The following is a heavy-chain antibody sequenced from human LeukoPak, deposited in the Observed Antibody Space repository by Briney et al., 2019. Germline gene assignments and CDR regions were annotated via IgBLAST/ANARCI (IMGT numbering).Heavy chain of an antibody. CDR1: GFSFSNAW. J-gene: IGHJ4*02. D-gene: IGHD3-3*01. CDR3: TTRIITTSDY. CDR2: IKTKADGGTT. Sequence: GGSLRLSCAASGFSFSNAWMNWVRQSPGKGLEWLGRIKTKADGGTTEYSAPVKGRFTISRDDSKNTLFLQMNSLKADGTAVYYCTTRIITTSDYWGQGALVTVSS. V-gene: IGHV3-15*01.